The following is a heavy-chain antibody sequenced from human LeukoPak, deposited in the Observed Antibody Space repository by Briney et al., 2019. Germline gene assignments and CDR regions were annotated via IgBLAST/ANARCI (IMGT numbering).Heavy chain of an antibody. J-gene: IGHJ4*02. Sequence: PGGSLRLSCAASGFTFSMYAMSWVRQAPGKGLEWVSTISSSGGSTYYADSVKGRFTISRDNSKNTLYLQKNSLRAEDTAVYYCAKATPATAAFESWGQGTLLTVSS. CDR2: ISSSGGST. CDR3: AKATPATAAFES. CDR1: GFTFSMYA. V-gene: IGHV3-23*01. D-gene: IGHD6-13*01.